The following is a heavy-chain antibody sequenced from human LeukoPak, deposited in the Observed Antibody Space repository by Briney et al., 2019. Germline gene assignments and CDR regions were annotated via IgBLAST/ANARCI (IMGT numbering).Heavy chain of an antibody. D-gene: IGHD3-10*01. CDR2: IIPIFGTA. J-gene: IGHJ6*02. Sequence: SVKVSCTASGGTFSSYAISWVRQAPGQGLEWMGGIIPIFGTANYAQKFQGRVTITADESTSTAYMELSSLRSEDTAVYYCARDRGDLSYYGMDVRGQGTTVTVSS. V-gene: IGHV1-69*13. CDR1: GGTFSSYA. CDR3: ARDRGDLSYYGMDV.